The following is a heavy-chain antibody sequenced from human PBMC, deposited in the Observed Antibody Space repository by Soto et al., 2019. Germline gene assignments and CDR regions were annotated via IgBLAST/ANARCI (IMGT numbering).Heavy chain of an antibody. D-gene: IGHD4-17*01. Sequence: PVGSLRLSCAASGFTFSGSAMHWVRQASGKGLEWVGRIRSTANSYATAYAASVKGRFTISRDDSKNTAYLQMNSLKTEDTAVYYCTTRLRNPVTRTFFDYWGQGTLVTVSS. CDR2: IRSTANSYAT. J-gene: IGHJ4*02. CDR3: TTRLRNPVTRTFFDY. V-gene: IGHV3-73*01. CDR1: GFTFSGSA.